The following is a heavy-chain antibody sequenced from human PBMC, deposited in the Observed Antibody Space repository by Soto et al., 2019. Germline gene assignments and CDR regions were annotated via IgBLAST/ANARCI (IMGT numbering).Heavy chain of an antibody. J-gene: IGHJ4*02. D-gene: IGHD6-13*01. CDR3: AKSTPGIAAAGAGFDY. V-gene: IGHV3-23*01. Sequence: EVQLLESGGGLVQPGGSLRLSCAASGFTFSSYAMSWVRQAPGKGLEWVSAISGSGGSTYYADSVKGRFTISRDNSKNTLYLQMNSLRAEDTAVYYCAKSTPGIAAAGAGFDYWGQGTLVTVSS. CDR2: ISGSGGST. CDR1: GFTFSSYA.